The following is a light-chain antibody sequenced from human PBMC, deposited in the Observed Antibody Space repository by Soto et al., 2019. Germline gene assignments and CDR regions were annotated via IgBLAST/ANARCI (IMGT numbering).Light chain of an antibody. CDR1: QSVNSN. J-gene: IGKJ1*01. CDR3: QQYDDWPRT. V-gene: IGKV3-15*01. CDR2: GAS. Sequence: EIVMTQSLVTLPVSPGERATLSCRASQSVNSNLAWYQQKPGQAPRLLIYGASTRVTGISARFSGSGSGTEFTLTISSLQSEDFAVYHCQQYDDWPRTFGQGTKVENK.